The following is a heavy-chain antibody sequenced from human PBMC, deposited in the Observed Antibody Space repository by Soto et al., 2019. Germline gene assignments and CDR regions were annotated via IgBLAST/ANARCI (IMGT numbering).Heavy chain of an antibody. J-gene: IGHJ4*02. CDR1: GFTFSDHF. V-gene: IGHV3-11*01. D-gene: IGHD2-15*01. CDR3: ARVPKGVVVAANDY. Sequence: QVQLVEFGGGLVKPGGSLRLSCAASGFTFSDHFMSWIRQAPGQGLEWVSYVSRSGSSIYYADSVKGRFTISRDNAKNSLYLQMNSLRAEDTAVYYCARVPKGVVVAANDYWGQGSLVTVSS. CDR2: VSRSGSSI.